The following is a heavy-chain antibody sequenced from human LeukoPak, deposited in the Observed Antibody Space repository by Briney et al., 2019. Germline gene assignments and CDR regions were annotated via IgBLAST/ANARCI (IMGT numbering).Heavy chain of an antibody. CDR3: ARASGYSYGYDN. D-gene: IGHD5-18*01. CDR2: MNPNSGNT. Sequence: ASVKVSCKASGYTFTSYDISWVRQATGQGLEWMGWMNPNSGNTGYAQRFQGRVTMTRNTSINTAYMELSSLRSEDTAMYYCARASGYSYGYDNWGQGALVTVSS. CDR1: GYTFTSYD. J-gene: IGHJ4*02. V-gene: IGHV1-8*01.